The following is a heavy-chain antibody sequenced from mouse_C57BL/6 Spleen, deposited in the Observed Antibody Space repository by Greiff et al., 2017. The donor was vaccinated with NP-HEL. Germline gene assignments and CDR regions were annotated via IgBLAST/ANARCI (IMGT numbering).Heavy chain of an antibody. J-gene: IGHJ3*01. Sequence: QVQLQQSGPELVKPGASVKISCMASGYAFSSSWMNWVKQRPGKGLEWIGRIYPGDGDTNYNGKFKGKATLTADKSSSTAYMQLSSLTSEDSAVYFCARSSGGNYGFSFAYWGQGTLVTVSA. CDR1: GYAFSSSW. D-gene: IGHD2-1*01. CDR3: ARSSGGNYGFSFAY. V-gene: IGHV1-82*01. CDR2: IYPGDGDT.